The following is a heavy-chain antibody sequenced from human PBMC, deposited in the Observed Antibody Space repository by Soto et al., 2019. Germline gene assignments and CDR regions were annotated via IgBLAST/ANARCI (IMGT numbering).Heavy chain of an antibody. CDR1: GFTFSSYS. CDR2: ISSSSYI. V-gene: IGHV3-21*01. J-gene: IGHJ4*02. Sequence: GGSLRLSCAASGFTFSSYSMNWVRQAPGRGLEWVSSISSSSYIYYADSVKGRFTISRDNAKNSLYLQMNSLRAEDTAVYYCARDLSPDDILTGPFDYWCQGTLVTVSS. CDR3: ARDLSPDDILTGPFDY. D-gene: IGHD3-9*01.